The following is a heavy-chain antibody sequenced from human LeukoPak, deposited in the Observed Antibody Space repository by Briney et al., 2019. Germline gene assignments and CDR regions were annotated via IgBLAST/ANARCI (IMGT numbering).Heavy chain of an antibody. CDR1: GFTFSGSA. V-gene: IGHV3-73*01. Sequence: GGSLRLSCAASGFTFSGSAMHWVRQASGKGLEWVGRIRSKTNSYATAYAASVKGRFTISRDDSKNTLYLQMSSLSAEDTAVYYCAKGVYSVFPDSRVLDYWGQGTLVTVSS. J-gene: IGHJ4*02. CDR3: AKGVYSVFPDSRVLDY. CDR2: IRSKTNSYAT. D-gene: IGHD5/OR15-5a*01.